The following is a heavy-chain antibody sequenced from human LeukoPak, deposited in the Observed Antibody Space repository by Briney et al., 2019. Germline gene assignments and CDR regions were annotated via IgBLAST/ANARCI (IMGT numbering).Heavy chain of an antibody. CDR2: INPNSGGT. V-gene: IGHV1-2*02. J-gene: IGHJ4*02. CDR3: ARGDSSSWYYFDY. CDR1: GYTFTGYY. Sequence: ASVKVSCKASGYTFTGYYMHWVRQAPGQGLEWMGWINPNSGGTNYAQKFQGRVTMTRDTSISTAYMELSRLRSDDTAVYYCARGDSSSWYYFDYWGRGTLVTVSS. D-gene: IGHD6-13*01.